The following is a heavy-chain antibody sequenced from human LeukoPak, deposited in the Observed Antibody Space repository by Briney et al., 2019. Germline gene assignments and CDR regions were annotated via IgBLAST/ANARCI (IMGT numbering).Heavy chain of an antibody. V-gene: IGHV1-69*01. CDR1: RDTFTRCA. CDR2: IIPIDGTA. D-gene: IGHD3-10*01. CDR3: ARDPGAPVRAFDI. Sequence: GASVKVSCKASRDTFTRCAFSRVRQAPGQGLEWMGGIIPIDGTANFGQKFQGRVTITADESTSTAYMELSSLRSEDTAIYYCARDPGAPVRAFDIWGQGTMVIVSS. J-gene: IGHJ3*02.